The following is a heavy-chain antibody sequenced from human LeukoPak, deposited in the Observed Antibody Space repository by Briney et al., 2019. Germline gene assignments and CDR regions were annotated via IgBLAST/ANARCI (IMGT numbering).Heavy chain of an antibody. J-gene: IGHJ4*02. Sequence: PSETLSLTCTVSGGSISSSSYYWGWIRQPPGKGLEWIGSIYYSGSTYYNPSLKSRVTISVDTSKNQFSLKLSSVTAADTAVYYCASWVAVAGGFGYWGQGTLVTVSS. D-gene: IGHD6-19*01. V-gene: IGHV4-39*01. CDR1: GGSISSSSYY. CDR2: IYYSGST. CDR3: ASWVAVAGGFGY.